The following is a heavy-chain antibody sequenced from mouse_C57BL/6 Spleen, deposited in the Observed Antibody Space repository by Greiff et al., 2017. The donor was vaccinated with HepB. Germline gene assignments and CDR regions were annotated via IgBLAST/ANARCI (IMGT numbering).Heavy chain of an antibody. CDR3: ARWDYDSTTNFDY. CDR2: IYPGSGST. D-gene: IGHD2-4*01. Sequence: QVQLQQSGAELVKPGASVKMSCKASGYTFTSYWITWVKQRPGQGLEWIGDIYPGSGSTNYNEKFKSKATLTVDTSSSTAYMQLSSLTSEDSAVYYCARWDYDSTTNFDYWGQGTTLTVSS. J-gene: IGHJ2*01. V-gene: IGHV1-55*01. CDR1: GYTFTSYW.